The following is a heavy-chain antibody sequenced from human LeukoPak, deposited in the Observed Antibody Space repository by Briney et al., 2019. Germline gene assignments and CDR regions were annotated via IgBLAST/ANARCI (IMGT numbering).Heavy chain of an antibody. J-gene: IGHJ4*02. CDR3: ARPQRGYSYGFDY. V-gene: IGHV1-69*13. Sequence: GASVKVSCKASAGTFSSYAISWVRQAPGQGLEWMGGIIPIFGTANYAQKFQGRVTITADESTSTAYMELSSLRSEDTAVYYCARPQRGYSYGFDYWGQGTLVTVSS. CDR2: IIPIFGTA. D-gene: IGHD5-18*01. CDR1: AGTFSSYA.